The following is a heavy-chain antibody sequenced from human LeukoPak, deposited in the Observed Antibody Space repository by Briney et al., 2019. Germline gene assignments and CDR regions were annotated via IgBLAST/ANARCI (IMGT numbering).Heavy chain of an antibody. V-gene: IGHV3-74*03. J-gene: IGHJ6*02. Sequence: QSGGSLRLSCAASGFTFSYYWMHWVRQAPGEGLVWVSRINDDGRTTTYADSVKGRITISRDNAKNTLYLQMSSLRVEDTAVYYCAIPPLSGTGSSRPLAGVDVWGQGTTVTVSS. CDR1: GFTFSYYW. D-gene: IGHD3-10*01. CDR3: AIPPLSGTGSSRPLAGVDV. CDR2: INDDGRTT.